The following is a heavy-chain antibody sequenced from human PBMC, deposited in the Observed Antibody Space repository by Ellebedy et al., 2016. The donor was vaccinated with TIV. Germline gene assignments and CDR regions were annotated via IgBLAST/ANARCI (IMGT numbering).Heavy chain of an antibody. V-gene: IGHV3-9*01. CDR3: SKGPTSMIMRGWFDP. CDR1: GFTFDDYA. Sequence: PGGSLRLSCAASGFTFDDYAMHWVRQAPGKGLEWVSGIHWNSGTIDYADSVKGRFTISRDNAKNCLYLQMNSLKAEDTALYYCSKGPTSMIMRGWFDPWGQGTLVTVSS. CDR2: IHWNSGTI. D-gene: IGHD5-18*01. J-gene: IGHJ5*02.